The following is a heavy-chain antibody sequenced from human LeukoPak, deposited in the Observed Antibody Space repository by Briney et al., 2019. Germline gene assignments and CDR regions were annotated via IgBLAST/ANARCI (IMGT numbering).Heavy chain of an antibody. CDR1: GGSISSYY. CDR3: ARSVGKQQLVPRDYYYYYMDV. D-gene: IGHD6-13*01. Sequence: KSSETLSLTCTVSGGSISSYYWSWIRQPPGKGLEWIGYIYYSGSTNYNPSLKSRVTISVDTSKNQFSLKLSSVTAADTAVYYCARSVGKQQLVPRDYYYYYMDVWGKGTTVTVSS. V-gene: IGHV4-59*01. J-gene: IGHJ6*03. CDR2: IYYSGST.